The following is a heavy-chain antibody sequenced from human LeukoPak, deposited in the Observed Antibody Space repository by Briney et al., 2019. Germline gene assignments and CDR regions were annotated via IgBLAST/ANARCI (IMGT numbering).Heavy chain of an antibody. CDR3: ARTSEGYCSGGSCWDFYYYMDV. J-gene: IGHJ6*03. CDR2: IYTSGST. Sequence: SETLSLTCTVSGGSISSYYWSWIRQPAGKGLEWIGRIYTSGSTNYNPSLKSRVTISVDTSKNQFSLKLSSVTAADTAVYYCARTSEGYCSGGSCWDFYYYMDVWGKGTTVTVSS. CDR1: GGSISSYY. V-gene: IGHV4-4*07. D-gene: IGHD2-15*01.